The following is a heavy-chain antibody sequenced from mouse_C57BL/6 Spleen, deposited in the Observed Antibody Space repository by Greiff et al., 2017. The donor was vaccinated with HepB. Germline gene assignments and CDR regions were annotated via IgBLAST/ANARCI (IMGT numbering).Heavy chain of an antibody. CDR2: IDPEDGET. J-gene: IGHJ3*01. CDR3: ARKEGGCYLFAY. V-gene: IGHV14-2*01. D-gene: IGHD1-1*02. Sequence: EVKLMESGAELVKPGASVKLSCTASGFNIKDYYMHWVKQRTEQGLEWIGRIDPEDGETKYAPKFQGKATITADTSSNTAYLQLSSLTSEDTAVYYCARKEGGCYLFAYWGQGTLVTVSA. CDR1: GFNIKDYY.